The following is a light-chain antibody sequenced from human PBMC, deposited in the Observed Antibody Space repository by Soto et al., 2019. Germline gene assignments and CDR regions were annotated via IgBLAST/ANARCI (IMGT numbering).Light chain of an antibody. Sequence: EVGLTQSPATLSFSPGERATLSCRASQSVSSYLAWYQQKRGQAPRLLIYGASSRATGIPDRFSGSGSGTDFTLTISRLEPEDFAVYYCQESPRPFGQRTKADIK. V-gene: IGKV3-20*01. CDR1: QSVSSY. J-gene: IGKJ1*01. CDR2: GAS. CDR3: QESPRP.